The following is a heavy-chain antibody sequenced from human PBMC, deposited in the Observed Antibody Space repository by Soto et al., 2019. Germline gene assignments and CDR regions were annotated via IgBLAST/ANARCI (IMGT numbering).Heavy chain of an antibody. D-gene: IGHD6-13*01. CDR1: GGSISSSSYY. CDR3: ARDSSSWYRENYFDY. V-gene: IGHV4-39*02. CDR2: IYYSGST. J-gene: IGHJ4*02. Sequence: QLQLQESGPGLVKPSETLSLTCTVSGGSISSSSYYWGWIRQPPGKGLEWIGSIYYSGSTYYNPSLKSRVTISLDTSKNQFSLKLSSVTAADTSVYYCARDSSSWYRENYFDYWGQGTLVTVSS.